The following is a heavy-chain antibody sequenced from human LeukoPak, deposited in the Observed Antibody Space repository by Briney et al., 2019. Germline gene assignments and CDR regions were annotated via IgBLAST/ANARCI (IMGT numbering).Heavy chain of an antibody. CDR3: ARDEDSRGWSTGDY. Sequence: SVKVSCKASGGTFSSYAISWARQAPGQGLEWMGGIIPIFGTANYAQKFQGRVTITADKSTSTAYMELSSLRSEDTAVYYCARDEDSRGWSTGDYWGQGTLVTVYS. CDR2: IIPIFGTA. V-gene: IGHV1-69*06. D-gene: IGHD6-19*01. J-gene: IGHJ4*02. CDR1: GGTFSSYA.